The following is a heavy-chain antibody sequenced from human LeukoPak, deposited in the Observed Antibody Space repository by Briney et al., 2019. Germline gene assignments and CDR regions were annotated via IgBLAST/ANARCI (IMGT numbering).Heavy chain of an antibody. CDR2: ISYDGSNK. CDR3: ARGGWFGELLRPFDY. J-gene: IGHJ4*02. CDR1: GFTFSSYG. V-gene: IGHV3-30*03. D-gene: IGHD3-10*01. Sequence: GRSLRLSCAASGFTFSSYGMHWVRQAPGKGLEWVAVISYDGSNKYYADSVKGRFTISRDNSKNTLYLQMNSLRAEDTAVYYCARGGWFGELLRPFDYWGQGSLVTVSS.